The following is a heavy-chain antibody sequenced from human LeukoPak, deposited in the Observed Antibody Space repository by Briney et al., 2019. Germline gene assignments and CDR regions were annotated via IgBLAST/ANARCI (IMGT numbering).Heavy chain of an antibody. CDR2: ISSSSSHM. CDR3: VRDSGSSYGYYFLH. J-gene: IGHJ1*01. V-gene: IGHV3-21*01. CDR1: GFTFNSYS. D-gene: IGHD1-26*01. Sequence: GGSLRLSCAASGFTFNSYSMYWVRQAPGKGLKWVSSISSSSSHMFYADSVKGRSSISRDNANYSLYLQMNSLRAEDTAVYYCVRDSGSSYGYYFLHWGQGTLVTVSS.